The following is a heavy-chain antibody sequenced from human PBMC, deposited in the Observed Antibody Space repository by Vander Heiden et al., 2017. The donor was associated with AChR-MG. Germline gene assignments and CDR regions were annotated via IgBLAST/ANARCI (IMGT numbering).Heavy chain of an antibody. CDR3: ARSSVFWSAFDI. CDR2: IYTSGST. J-gene: IGHJ3*02. CDR1: GGSISSGSYY. V-gene: IGHV4-61*02. D-gene: IGHD3-3*01. Sequence: QVQLQESGPGLVKPSQTLSLTCPVPGGSISSGSYYWSWIRQPAGKGLEWIGRIYTSGSTNYNPSLKSRVTISVDTSKNQFSLKLSSVTAADTAVYYCARSSVFWSAFDIWGQGTMVTVSS.